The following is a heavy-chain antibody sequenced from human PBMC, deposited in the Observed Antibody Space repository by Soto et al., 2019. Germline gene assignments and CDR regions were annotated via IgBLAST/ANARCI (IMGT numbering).Heavy chain of an antibody. J-gene: IGHJ6*02. CDR1: GYTFTSYY. V-gene: IGHV1-46*01. CDR2: INPSGGST. CDR3: ARGRTVWLHYYYYYGMDV. D-gene: IGHD4-17*01. Sequence: GASVKVSCKASGYTFTSYYMHWVRQAPGQGLEWMGIINPSGGSTSYAQKFQGRVTMTRDTSTSTVYMELSSLRSEDTAVYYCARGRTVWLHYYYYYGMDVWGQGTTVTVSS.